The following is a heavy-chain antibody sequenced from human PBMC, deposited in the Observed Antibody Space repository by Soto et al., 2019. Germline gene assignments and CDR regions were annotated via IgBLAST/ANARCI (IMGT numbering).Heavy chain of an antibody. J-gene: IGHJ6*02. Sequence: QVQLEQSGAEVKKPGSSVKVSCKASGGTFRNSAIIWVRQAPGQGREWLGGIMPIFRTPDYSQKFQGRVTVTADESTRTAYMELSGLRSDDTAVYYCANDNDRPQLGGNYYYILDVWGQGTTVTVSS. CDR2: IMPIFRTP. D-gene: IGHD1-1*01. CDR3: ANDNDRPQLGGNYYYILDV. CDR1: GGTFRNSA. V-gene: IGHV1-69*12.